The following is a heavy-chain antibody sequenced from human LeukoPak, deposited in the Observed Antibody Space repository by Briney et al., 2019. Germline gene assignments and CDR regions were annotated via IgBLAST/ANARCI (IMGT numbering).Heavy chain of an antibody. D-gene: IGHD4-17*01. CDR2: ISPTSGYI. V-gene: IGHV3-21*01. CDR1: GFTFSSYA. CDR3: AREGPTAALFDY. J-gene: IGHJ4*02. Sequence: AGGSLRLSCAASGFTFSSYAMIWVRQAPGKGLEWVSSISPTSGYIYYADSVKGRFTISRDNAENSLYLLMNSLRAEDTAVYYCAREGPTAALFDYWGQGTQVTVSS.